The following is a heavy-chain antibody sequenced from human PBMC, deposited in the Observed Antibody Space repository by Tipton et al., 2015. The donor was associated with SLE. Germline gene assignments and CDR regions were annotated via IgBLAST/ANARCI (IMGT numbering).Heavy chain of an antibody. V-gene: IGHV1-3*01. CDR3: ARDQTQYDSSGYPSCPFDY. J-gene: IGHJ4*02. CDR1: GYTFTSYA. D-gene: IGHD3-22*01. Sequence: QLVQSGAEVKKPGASVKVSCKASGYTFTSYAMHWVRQDPGQRLEWMGWINAGNGNTKYSQKFQGRVTITRDTSASTAYMELSSLRSEDTAVYYCARDQTQYDSSGYPSCPFDYWGQGTLVTVSS. CDR2: INAGNGNT.